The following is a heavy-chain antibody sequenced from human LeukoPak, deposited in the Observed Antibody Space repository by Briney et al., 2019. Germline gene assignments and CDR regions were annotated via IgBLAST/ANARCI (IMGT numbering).Heavy chain of an antibody. CDR2: ISYDGSNK. CDR1: GFTFSSYG. V-gene: IGHV3-30*03. D-gene: IGHD3-10*01. CDR3: ARGSGSYSGGMDV. Sequence: GGSLRLSCAASGFTFSSYGMHWVRQAPGKGLEWVAVISYDGSNKYYADSVKGRFTISRDNSKNTLYLQMNSLRAEDTAVYYCARGSGSYSGGMDVWGQGTTVTVSS. J-gene: IGHJ6*02.